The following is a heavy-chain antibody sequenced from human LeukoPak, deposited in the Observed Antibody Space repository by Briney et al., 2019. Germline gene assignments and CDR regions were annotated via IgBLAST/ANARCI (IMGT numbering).Heavy chain of an antibody. CDR2: ISSSSSIK. CDR1: GITFSMYS. D-gene: IGHD6-19*01. J-gene: IGHJ4*02. V-gene: IGHV3-48*01. Sequence: GGSLRLSCAASGITFSMYSMNWVRQAPGKGLEWVSYISSSSSIKYYADSVKGRFTISRDNAKDSLYLQMNSLRAEDTAVYYCAGGTRDSGLKWGPGTSVTVSS. CDR3: AGGTRDSGLK.